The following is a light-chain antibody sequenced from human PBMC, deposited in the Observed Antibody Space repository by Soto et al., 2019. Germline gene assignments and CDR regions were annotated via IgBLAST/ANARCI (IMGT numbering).Light chain of an antibody. Sequence: QSVLTQPPSVSGAPGQRVTISCTGSSSNIGAGYDVHWYQQLPGTAPKPLIYGNSNRPSGVPDRFSGSKSGTSASLAITGLQAEDEADYYCQSYDSSLSGSVFGGGTQLTV. J-gene: IGLJ2*01. CDR2: GNS. V-gene: IGLV1-40*01. CDR3: QSYDSSLSGSV. CDR1: SSNIGAGYD.